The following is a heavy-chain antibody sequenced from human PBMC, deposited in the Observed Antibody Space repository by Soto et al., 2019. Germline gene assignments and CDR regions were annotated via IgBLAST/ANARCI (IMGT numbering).Heavy chain of an antibody. CDR1: GFTFSNAW. Sequence: PGGSLRLSCAASGFTFSNAWMNWVRQAPGKGLEWVGRIKSKTDGGTTDYAAPVKGRFTISRDDSKNTLYLQMNSLKTEDTAVYYCTTVGYCISTSCRLYYYYYGMDVWGQGTTVTVSS. CDR3: TTVGYCISTSCRLYYYYYGMDV. J-gene: IGHJ6*02. D-gene: IGHD2-2*01. CDR2: IKSKTDGGTT. V-gene: IGHV3-15*07.